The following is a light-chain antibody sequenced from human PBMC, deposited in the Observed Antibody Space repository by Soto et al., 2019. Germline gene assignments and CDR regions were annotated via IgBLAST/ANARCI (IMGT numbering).Light chain of an antibody. Sequence: IVLTQSPGTLSLSPGERATLSCRASQSVSSSYLAWYQQKPGQAPRLLIYGASSRATGIPDRFSGSGSGPEFTLTISRLEPEDFAVYDCQQYGSSRTFGQGTKVDIK. CDR1: QSVSSSY. CDR3: QQYGSSRT. V-gene: IGKV3-20*01. CDR2: GAS. J-gene: IGKJ1*01.